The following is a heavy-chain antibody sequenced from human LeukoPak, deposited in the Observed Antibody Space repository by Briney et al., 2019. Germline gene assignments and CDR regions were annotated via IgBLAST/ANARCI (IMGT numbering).Heavy chain of an antibody. D-gene: IGHD3-22*01. CDR3: ARGGSVEGYYDSSGYYP. CDR2: IIPIFGTA. Sequence: SVKVSCKASGGTFSSYAISWLRQAPGQGLEWMGGIIPIFGTANYAQRFQGRVTITTDESTSTAYMELSSLRSEDTAVYYCARGGSVEGYYDSSGYYPWGQGTLVTVSS. V-gene: IGHV1-69*05. J-gene: IGHJ5*02. CDR1: GGTFSSYA.